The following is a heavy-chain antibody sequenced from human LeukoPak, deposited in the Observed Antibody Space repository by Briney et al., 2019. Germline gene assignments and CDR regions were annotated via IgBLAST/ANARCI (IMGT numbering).Heavy chain of an antibody. V-gene: IGHV5-10-1*01. CDR1: GYSFSSYW. Sequence: RGESLKISCKGSGYSFSSYWIGWVRQMPGKGLEWMGRIDPGDSQTNYSPSFQGHVTISADKSISTAYLQWSSLKASDTAMYYCARHSSVLNSFDPWGQGTLVTVSS. CDR3: ARHSSVLNSFDP. D-gene: IGHD3-22*01. J-gene: IGHJ5*02. CDR2: IDPGDSQT.